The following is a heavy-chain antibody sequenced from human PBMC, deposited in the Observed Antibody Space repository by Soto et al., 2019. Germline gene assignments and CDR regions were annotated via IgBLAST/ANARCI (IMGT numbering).Heavy chain of an antibody. CDR1: GGSISSSNW. V-gene: IGHV4-4*02. CDR3: ARDLGPGINWFDP. CDR2: IYHSGST. Sequence: PSETLSLTCAVSGGSISSSNWWSWVRQPPGKGLEWIGEIYHSGSTNYNPSLKSRVTISVDKSKNQFSLKLSSVTAADTAVYYCARDLGPGINWFDPWGQGTLVTVSS. D-gene: IGHD6-13*01. J-gene: IGHJ5*02.